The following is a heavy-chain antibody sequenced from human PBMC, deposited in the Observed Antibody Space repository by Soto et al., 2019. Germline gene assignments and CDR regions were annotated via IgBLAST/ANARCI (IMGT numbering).Heavy chain of an antibody. CDR1: GGSFSGYY. V-gene: IGHV4-34*01. CDR2: INHSGST. CDR3: ARVIEPPSWFDP. J-gene: IGHJ5*02. Sequence: LSLTCAVYGGSFSGYYWSWIRQPPGKGLEWIGEINHSGSTNYNPSLKSRVTISVDTSKNQFSLKLSSVTAADTAVYYCARVIEPPSWFDPWGQGTLVTVSS.